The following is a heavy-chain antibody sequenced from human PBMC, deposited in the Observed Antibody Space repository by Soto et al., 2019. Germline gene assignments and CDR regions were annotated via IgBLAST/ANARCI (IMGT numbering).Heavy chain of an antibody. D-gene: IGHD2-15*01. Sequence: PGESLKISCKGSGYSFTKYWIGWVRQVPGKGLEWMGIIYPGDSDTRYSPSFQGQVTISADKSISAAYLQWSSLKASDTAMYYCASQGDVGHCTGGTCYPFHFQHWGQGTLVTVSS. V-gene: IGHV5-51*01. CDR1: GYSFTKYW. CDR2: IYPGDSDT. J-gene: IGHJ1*01. CDR3: ASQGDVGHCTGGTCYPFHFQH.